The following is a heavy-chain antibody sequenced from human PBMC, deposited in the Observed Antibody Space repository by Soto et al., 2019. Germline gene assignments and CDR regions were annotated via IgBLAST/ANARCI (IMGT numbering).Heavy chain of an antibody. V-gene: IGHV1-69*13. CDR2: IIPIFGTA. D-gene: IGHD2-8*01. CDR1: GGTFSSYA. Sequence: GPSVKVSCKASGGTFSSYAISWVRQAPGQGLEWMGGIIPIFGTANYAQKFQGRVTITADESTSTAYMELSSLRSEDTAVYYCAREGRYCTNGVCFPGGYYYYGMDVWGQGTTVTVSS. CDR3: AREGRYCTNGVCFPGGYYYYGMDV. J-gene: IGHJ6*02.